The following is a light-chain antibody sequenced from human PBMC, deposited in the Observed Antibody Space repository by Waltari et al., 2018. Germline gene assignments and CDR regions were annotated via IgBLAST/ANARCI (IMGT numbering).Light chain of an antibody. CDR2: AAS. J-gene: IGKJ1*01. CDR3: QQSGSFPWT. Sequence: EIVLTQSPGTLSLSPGETATLSCRASQAVVNNFLAWYQQKPGQAPRVLIFAASTRAPGTPDRFRGSGSGTDFTLTLSRLEAEDFAVYYCQQSGSFPWTFGQGTKVEI. V-gene: IGKV3-20*01. CDR1: QAVVNNF.